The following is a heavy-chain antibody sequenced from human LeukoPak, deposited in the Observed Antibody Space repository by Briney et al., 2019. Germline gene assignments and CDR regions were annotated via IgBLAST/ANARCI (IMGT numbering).Heavy chain of an antibody. J-gene: IGHJ4*02. Sequence: GGSLQLSCAASGFTFSDYTMNWVRQAPGKGLEWLSSIGTAGNYIFYADSVQGRFTISRDNANDSLYLEMKSLRVEDTATYYCATNLFCASASCLWGQGTLVTVSS. CDR3: ATNLFCASASCL. CDR2: IGTAGNYI. D-gene: IGHD2-2*01. V-gene: IGHV3-21*01. CDR1: GFTFSDYT.